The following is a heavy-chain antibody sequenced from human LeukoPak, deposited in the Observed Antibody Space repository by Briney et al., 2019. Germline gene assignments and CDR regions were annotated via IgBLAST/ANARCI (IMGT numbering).Heavy chain of an antibody. Sequence: GGSLRLSCAASGFTSSSYEMNWVRQAPGKGLEWVAYISSSGSTIYYADSVKGRFTISRDNAKNSLYLQMNSLRAEDTAVYYCARAGRVGYYYGSGTFSWFGPWGQATLVTVSS. CDR3: ARAGRVGYYYGSGTFSWFGP. D-gene: IGHD3-10*01. V-gene: IGHV3-48*03. CDR1: GFTSSSYE. CDR2: ISSSGSTI. J-gene: IGHJ5*02.